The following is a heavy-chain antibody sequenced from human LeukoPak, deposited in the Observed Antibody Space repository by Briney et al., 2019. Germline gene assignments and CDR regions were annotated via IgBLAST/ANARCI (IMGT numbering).Heavy chain of an antibody. CDR1: DDSISDYY. CDR2: TRYGGTT. D-gene: IGHD1-1*01. V-gene: IGHV4-59*01. CDR3: ARGSGIHAWNLQH. Sequence: SETLSLTCSVSDDSISDYYWCWIRQPPGRGFEWIGYTRYGGTTSQNPSLKSRVTMSVDTSKNRLTLRLTSVTAADTAVYYCARGSGIHAWNLQHWGQGTLVTVSS. J-gene: IGHJ1*01.